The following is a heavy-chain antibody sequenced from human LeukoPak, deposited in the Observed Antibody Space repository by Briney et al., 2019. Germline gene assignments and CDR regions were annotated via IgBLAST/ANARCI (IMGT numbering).Heavy chain of an antibody. V-gene: IGHV4-4*07. CDR1: GGSINSYY. Sequence: SETLSLTCSVSGGSINSYYWSWIRQPAGKGLEWIGRIYTSGTTEYNPSLKSRVTMSLDTSKNQFSLNLSSVTAADTAVYYCARELGYWGQGTLVTVSS. CDR3: ARELGY. CDR2: IYTSGTT. J-gene: IGHJ4*02. D-gene: IGHD3-3*02.